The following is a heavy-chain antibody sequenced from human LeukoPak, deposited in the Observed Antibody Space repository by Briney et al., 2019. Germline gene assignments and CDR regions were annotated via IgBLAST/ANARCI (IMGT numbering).Heavy chain of an antibody. CDR1: GSSISSYY. J-gene: IGHJ3*02. CDR3: ARGGITMMVGAFDI. D-gene: IGHD3-22*01. V-gene: IGHV4-4*07. Sequence: PSETLSLTCTVSGSSISSYYWSWIRQPAGKGLEWIGRIYTSGTTSYNPSLKSRVTMSLDTAKNQSSLKLGSVTAADTAVYYCARGGITMMVGAFDIWGQGTMVTVSS. CDR2: IYTSGTT.